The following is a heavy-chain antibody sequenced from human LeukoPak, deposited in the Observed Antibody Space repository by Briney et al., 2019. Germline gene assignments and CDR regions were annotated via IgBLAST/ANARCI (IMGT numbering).Heavy chain of an antibody. CDR1: GFTFSSYA. CDR2: ISGSGGTT. D-gene: IGHD2-2*02. J-gene: IGHJ6*03. V-gene: IGHV3-23*01. Sequence: PGGSLRLSCGASGFTFSSYAMTWVRQAPGKGLEWVSVISGSGGTTDYADSVKGRFTISRENSKNTLYLQMNSLRAEDTAVYYCTTQYCTSSASCYNYYDYYTDVWGKGTTVTVSS. CDR3: TTQYCTSSASCYNYYDYYTDV.